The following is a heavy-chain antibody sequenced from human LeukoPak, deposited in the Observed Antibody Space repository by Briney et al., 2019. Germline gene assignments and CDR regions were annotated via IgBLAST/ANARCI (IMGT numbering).Heavy chain of an antibody. CDR1: GFSFSSYS. Sequence: GGSLRLSCAASGFSFSSYSMNWVRQAPGKGLEGVSYITSSSNTMYYADSVKGRFTISRDNAKNSLYLQMNSLRAEDTAVYYCARKSGSSGYPFEYWGQGTLVTVSS. J-gene: IGHJ4*02. D-gene: IGHD3-22*01. CDR2: ITSSSNTM. V-gene: IGHV3-48*01. CDR3: ARKSGSSGYPFEY.